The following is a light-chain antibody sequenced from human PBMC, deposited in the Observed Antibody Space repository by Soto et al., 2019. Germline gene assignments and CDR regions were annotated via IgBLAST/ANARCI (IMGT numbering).Light chain of an antibody. CDR2: GAS. V-gene: IGKV3-15*01. CDR1: QSVSGN. J-gene: IGKJ3*01. Sequence: EIVMTQSPATLSVSPGERATLSCRASQSVSGNLAWYQQKPGQAPRLLIYGASTRATGIPARFSGSGSGTEFTLIISSLQYEDFAVSYCTQYNTWPPFTFGPGTKVDIK. CDR3: TQYNTWPPFT.